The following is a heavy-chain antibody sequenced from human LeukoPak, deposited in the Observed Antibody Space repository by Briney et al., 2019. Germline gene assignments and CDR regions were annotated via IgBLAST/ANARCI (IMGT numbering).Heavy chain of an antibody. CDR3: ARASYRSRGYHYYLDV. CDR1: SGSINNSSYY. V-gene: IGHV4-39*07. Sequence: SETLSLTCSVSSGSINNSSYYWGWVRQPPGKGLEWIGTIYYSGYTYYSPSLKSRLTISVDTSNNQFSLKLTSVTAADTALYYCARASYRSRGYHYYLDVWGKGTTVTVSS. CDR2: IYYSGYT. D-gene: IGHD4-11*01. J-gene: IGHJ6*03.